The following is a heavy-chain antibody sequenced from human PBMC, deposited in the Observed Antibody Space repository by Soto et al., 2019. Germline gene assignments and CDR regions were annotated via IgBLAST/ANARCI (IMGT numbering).Heavy chain of an antibody. CDR2: IYYSGST. V-gene: IGHV4-59*08. Sequence: PSETLSLTCTVSGGSISSYYWSWIRQPPGKGLEWTGYIYYSGSTNYNPSLKSRVTISVDTSKNQFSLKLSSVTAADTAVYYCARQIVDRWYSSGWYFDYWGQGTLVTVSS. D-gene: IGHD6-19*01. CDR3: ARQIVDRWYSSGWYFDY. J-gene: IGHJ4*02. CDR1: GGSISSYY.